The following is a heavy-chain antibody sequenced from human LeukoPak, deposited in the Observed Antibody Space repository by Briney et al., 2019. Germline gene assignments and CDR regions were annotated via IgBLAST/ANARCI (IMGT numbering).Heavy chain of an antibody. J-gene: IGHJ3*02. CDR1: GFTFSSYA. V-gene: IGHV3-23*01. Sequence: GGSLRLSCAASGFTFSSYAMSWVRQAPGKGLEWVSAISGSGGSTYYADSVKGRFTISRDNSKNTLYLQMNSLRAEDTSLYYCAREESDAFDIWGQGTMVTVSS. CDR2: ISGSGGST. CDR3: AREESDAFDI.